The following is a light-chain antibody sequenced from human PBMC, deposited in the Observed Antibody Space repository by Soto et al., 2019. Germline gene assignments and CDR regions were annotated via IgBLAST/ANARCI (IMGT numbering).Light chain of an antibody. CDR3: MQALQTPLA. J-gene: IGKJ1*01. V-gene: IGKV2-28*01. CDR2: LGS. CDR1: QSLLHSNGYNY. Sequence: DIVMTQSPLSLPVTPGEPASISCRSSQSLLHSNGYNYLDWYLQKPGQSPQLLIYLGSNRAAGVADRFSGSGSGTEVTLKISRVEAEDVGVYYCMQALQTPLAFGQGTKVEIQ.